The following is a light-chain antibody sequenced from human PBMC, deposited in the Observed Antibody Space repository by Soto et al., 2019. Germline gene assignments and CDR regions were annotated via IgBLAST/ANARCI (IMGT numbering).Light chain of an antibody. Sequence: QSALTQPPSASGALGQSVTISRPGNSSFVGGYNYVSWYQQHPGNAPKLMIYEVSKRPSGVPDRFSGSKSGNTAYLTVSGLQAEAEADYYCSSYAGSNNYVFGTGTKVTVL. CDR3: SSYAGSNNYV. J-gene: IGLJ1*01. CDR1: SSFVGGYNY. V-gene: IGLV2-8*01. CDR2: EVS.